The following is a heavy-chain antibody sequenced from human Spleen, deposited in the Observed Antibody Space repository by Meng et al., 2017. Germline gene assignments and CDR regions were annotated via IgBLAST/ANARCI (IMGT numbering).Heavy chain of an antibody. J-gene: IGHJ1*01. Sequence: QVHLQESGPGLVQPSGTLSLTCAVSGDSISSINWWSWVRQPPGKGLEWIGEIYHTGTTNYNPSLESRVTISVDTSKNQFSLKLTSVTAADTAVYHCLRGSGGSVWGQGTLVTVSS. V-gene: IGHV4-4*02. CDR3: LRGSGGSV. D-gene: IGHD3-10*01. CDR2: IYHTGTT. CDR1: GDSISSINW.